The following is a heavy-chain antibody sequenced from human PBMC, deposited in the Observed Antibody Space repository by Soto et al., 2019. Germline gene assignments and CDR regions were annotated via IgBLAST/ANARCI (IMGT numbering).Heavy chain of an antibody. CDR2: IKQDGSEK. D-gene: IGHD2-2*02. J-gene: IGHJ4*02. CDR3: ARVRHDQLLYLRN. CDR1: GFTFSSYW. Sequence: HPGGSLRLSCAASGFTFSSYWMSWVRQAPGKGLEWVANIKQDGSEKYYVDSVKGRFTISRDNAKNSLYLQMNSLRAEDTAVYYCARVRHDQLLYLRNWGQGTLVTVSS. V-gene: IGHV3-7*01.